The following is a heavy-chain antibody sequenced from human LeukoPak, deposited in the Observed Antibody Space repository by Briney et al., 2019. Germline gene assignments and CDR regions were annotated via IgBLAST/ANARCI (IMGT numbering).Heavy chain of an antibody. CDR3: ARAPTFSGWFDY. CDR2: ISSSSGYI. D-gene: IGHD6-19*01. CDR1: GFTFSSYN. V-gene: IGHV3-21*01. J-gene: IGHJ4*02. Sequence: GGSLRLTCAASGFTFSSYNMNWVRQAPGKGLERVSSISSSSGYIYYADSLKGRFTISRDNAKSSLYLQMNSLRAEDTAVYYCARAPTFSGWFDYWGQGTLVTVSS.